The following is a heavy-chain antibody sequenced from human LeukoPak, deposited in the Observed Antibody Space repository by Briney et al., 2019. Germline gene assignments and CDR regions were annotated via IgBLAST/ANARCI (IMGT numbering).Heavy chain of an antibody. J-gene: IGHJ4*02. CDR1: GFTFTSYE. V-gene: IGHV3-48*03. Sequence: GGSLRLSCAASGFTFTSYEMNWVRQSPGKGLECVSHISSGGDTLYYADSVKGRFTISRDNAKNSLYLQMNSLRVEDTAVYYCARENLALEYWGQGTLVTVSS. CDR3: ARENLALEY. CDR2: ISSGGDTL. D-gene: IGHD2-15*01.